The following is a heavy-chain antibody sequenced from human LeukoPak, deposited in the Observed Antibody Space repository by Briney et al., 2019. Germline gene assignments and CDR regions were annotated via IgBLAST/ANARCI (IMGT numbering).Heavy chain of an antibody. CDR1: GGSISSGGYN. CDR3: ARELSGSFDY. J-gene: IGHJ4*02. D-gene: IGHD2-15*01. Sequence: SETLSLTCTVSGGSISSGGYNWSWIRQHPGKGLEWIGNIYYSGSIYYNPSLKSRVTISVDTSKNQFSLKLSSVTAADTAVYYCARELSGSFDYWGQGTLVTVSS. V-gene: IGHV4-31*03. CDR2: IYYSGSI.